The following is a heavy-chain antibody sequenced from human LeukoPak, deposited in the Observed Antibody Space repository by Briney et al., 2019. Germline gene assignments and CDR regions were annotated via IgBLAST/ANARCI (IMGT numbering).Heavy chain of an antibody. J-gene: IGHJ2*01. Sequence: SETLSLTCTVSGGSISSSSYYWGWIRQPPGKGLEWIGSIYYSGSTYYNPSLKSRVTISVDTSKNQFSLKLSSVTAADTAVYYCARQDLRSSGWTAWWYFDLWGRGTRVTVSS. CDR1: GGSISSSSYY. CDR2: IYYSGST. CDR3: ARQDLRSSGWTAWWYFDL. V-gene: IGHV4-39*01. D-gene: IGHD6-19*01.